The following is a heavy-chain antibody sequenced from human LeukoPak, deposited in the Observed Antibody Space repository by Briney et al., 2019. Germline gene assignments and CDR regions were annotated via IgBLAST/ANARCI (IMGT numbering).Heavy chain of an antibody. V-gene: IGHV1-69*13. CDR3: ANHYCSGGSRYNRYYYYYMDV. CDR1: RGTFNNYA. D-gene: IGHD2-15*01. J-gene: IGHJ6*03. Sequence: APVKVSCKASRGTFNNYAISWVRQAPGQGLEWMGGIIPISDATYYAQKFQGRVTITADESTTTAYMELSSLRSEDTAVYYCANHYCSGGSRYNRYYYYYMDVWGKGTTVTVSS. CDR2: IIPISDAT.